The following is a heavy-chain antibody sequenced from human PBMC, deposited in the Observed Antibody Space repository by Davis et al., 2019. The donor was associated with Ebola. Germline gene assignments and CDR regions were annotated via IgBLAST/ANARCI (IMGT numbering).Heavy chain of an antibody. J-gene: IGHJ3*02. V-gene: IGHV3-11*06. CDR1: GFTFSDYY. CDR2: ISSSSSYT. Sequence: GESLKISCAASGFTFSDYYMSWIRQAPGKGLEWVSYISSSSSYTNYADSVKGRFTISRDNAKNSLYLQMNSLRAEDTAVYYCASMITFGGVIVYDAFDIWGQGTMVTVSS. D-gene: IGHD3-16*02. CDR3: ASMITFGGVIVYDAFDI.